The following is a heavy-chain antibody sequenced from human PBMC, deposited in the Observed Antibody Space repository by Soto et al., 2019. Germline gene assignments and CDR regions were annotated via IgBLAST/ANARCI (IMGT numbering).Heavy chain of an antibody. CDR1: GFTFSSYG. V-gene: IGHV3-30*18. Sequence: GGSLRLSCAASGFTFSSYGMHWVRQAPGKGLEWVAVISYDGSNKYYADSVKGRFTISRDNSKNTLYLQMNSLRAEDTAVYYCAKRGPYYDSSEDAFDIWGQGTMVTVSS. J-gene: IGHJ3*02. CDR2: ISYDGSNK. D-gene: IGHD3-22*01. CDR3: AKRGPYYDSSEDAFDI.